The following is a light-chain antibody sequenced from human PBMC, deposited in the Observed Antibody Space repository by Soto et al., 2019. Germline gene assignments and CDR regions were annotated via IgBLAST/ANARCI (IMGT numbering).Light chain of an antibody. CDR1: QSVSSSY. V-gene: IGKV3-20*01. Sequence: EILLTQSLGALSLSPGERATLSCRASQSVSSSYLAWYQQKPGKAPRLLIYGASSRATGIPDRLSGSGSGTDFTLSISRLEPEDYAMYYCQQYVISVTFGQGTRLEIK. CDR2: GAS. CDR3: QQYVISVT. J-gene: IGKJ5*01.